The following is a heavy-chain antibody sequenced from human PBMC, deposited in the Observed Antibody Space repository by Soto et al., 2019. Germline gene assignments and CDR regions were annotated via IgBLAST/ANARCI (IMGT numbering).Heavy chain of an antibody. D-gene: IGHD3-10*01. CDR1: GFTFSSYA. J-gene: IGHJ6*02. CDR2: ISYDGSNK. V-gene: IGHV3-30-3*01. Sequence: PGGSLRLSCAASGFTFSSYAMHWVRQAPGKGLEWVAVISYDGSNKYYADSVKGRFTISRDNSKNTLYLQMNSLRAEDTAVYYCARDSKSHYYGSGSDYNRLGLWDMDVWGQGTTVTVSS. CDR3: ARDSKSHYYGSGSDYNRLGLWDMDV.